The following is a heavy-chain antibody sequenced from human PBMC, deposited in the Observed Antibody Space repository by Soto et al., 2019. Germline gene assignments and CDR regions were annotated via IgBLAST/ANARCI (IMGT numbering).Heavy chain of an antibody. J-gene: IGHJ4*02. V-gene: IGHV4-34*01. CDR2: IQASGSH. CDR3: ARGRDAYKSGSY. D-gene: IGHD1-1*01. Sequence: QVQLQQWGEGLLKPSETLSLTCAVYGGSFSGYYWTWIRQPPGRGLEWLGEIQASGSHFYSPSLQSRLTISVDTSNNHFSLRLNSVTAADTAVYYCARGRDAYKSGSYWGQGTLVTVSS. CDR1: GGSFSGYY.